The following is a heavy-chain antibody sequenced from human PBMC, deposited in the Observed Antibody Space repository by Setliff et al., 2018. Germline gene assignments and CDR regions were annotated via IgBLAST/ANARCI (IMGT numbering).Heavy chain of an antibody. V-gene: IGHV4-31*01. CDR3: ARGQPRWFDP. J-gene: IGHJ5*02. Sequence: KTSETLSLTCTVSDVSISGYYWSWIRQHPGKGLEWIGYIHYSGTTYYNPSLKSPVTISVDTSKSQFSLSLYSVTVADTAVYYCARGQPRWFDPWGPGTLVTVSS. CDR2: IHYSGTT. CDR1: DVSISGYY.